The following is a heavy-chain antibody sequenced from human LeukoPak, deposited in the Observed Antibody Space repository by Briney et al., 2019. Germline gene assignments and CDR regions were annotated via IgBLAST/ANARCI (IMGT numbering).Heavy chain of an antibody. V-gene: IGHV1-69*05. CDR1: GGTFSSYT. D-gene: IGHD5-12*01. CDR2: IIPIFGTA. CDR3: ASTDMVMGYYFDY. Sequence: SVKVSCKASGGTFSSYTISWVRQAPGQGLEWMGRIIPIFGTANYAQKFQGRVTITTDESTSTAYMELSSLRSEDTAVYYCASTDMVMGYYFDYWGQGTLVTVSS. J-gene: IGHJ4*02.